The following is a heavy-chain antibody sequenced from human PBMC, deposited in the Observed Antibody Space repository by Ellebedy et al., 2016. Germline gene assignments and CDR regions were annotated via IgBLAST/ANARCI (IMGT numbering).Heavy chain of an antibody. J-gene: IGHJ3*02. V-gene: IGHV1-58*01. CDR3: ATAKPPDYDILTGYYSDAFDI. D-gene: IGHD3-9*01. CDR1: GFTFSGST. CDR2: ILFDSSNT. Sequence: ASVKVSCKASGFTFSGSTVQWVRRARGQRLEWIGWILFDSSNTNYAQKFQERVTFTRDMSTSTVYMELSSLTSEDTAVYYCATAKPPDYDILTGYYSDAFDIWGQGTMVTVSS.